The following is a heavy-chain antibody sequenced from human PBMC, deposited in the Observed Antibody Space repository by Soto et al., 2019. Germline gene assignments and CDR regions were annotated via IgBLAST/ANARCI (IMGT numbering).Heavy chain of an antibody. CDR3: ASHQRIQLWHLR. CDR1: GFTFSSYS. Sequence: GGSLRLSCAASGFTFSSYSMNWVRQAPGKGLEWVSSISSSSSYIYYADSVKGRFTISRDNAKNSLYLQMNSLRAEDTAVYYCASHQRIQLWHLRWGQGTLVTV. CDR2: ISSSSSYI. D-gene: IGHD5-18*01. J-gene: IGHJ4*02. V-gene: IGHV3-21*01.